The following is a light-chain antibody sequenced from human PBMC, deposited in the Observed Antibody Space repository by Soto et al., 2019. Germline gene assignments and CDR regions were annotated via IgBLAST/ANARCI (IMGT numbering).Light chain of an antibody. CDR3: QSYDNSRSGWG. J-gene: IGLJ3*02. CDR1: GSEVGGYNH. V-gene: IGLV2-14*01. CDR2: EVR. Sequence: QSALTQPASVSGSPGQAITISCTGTGSEVGGYNHVSWYQQHPGKAPKLMIYEVRNRPSGVSNRFSGSQSSNPAALTTSGLQPGDEAALYCQSYDNSRSGWGFGGGTQLTVL.